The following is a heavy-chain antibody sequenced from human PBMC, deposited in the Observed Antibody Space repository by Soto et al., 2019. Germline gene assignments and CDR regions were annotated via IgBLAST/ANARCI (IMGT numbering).Heavy chain of an antibody. V-gene: IGHV1-2*02. CDR2: IDLDSSHT. Sequence: QVQLVQSGREVKMPGASVKVSCKASGHTFTGHHMHWVRQAPGQGLVWMAYIDLDSSHTKYAQRLQGRVTTARDTSITTAYMELSWLRSDDTALYYCGLEPTGTGGFDYWGQGTVLTVSS. CDR3: GLEPTGTGGFDY. CDR1: GHTFTGHH. J-gene: IGHJ4*02. D-gene: IGHD7-27*01.